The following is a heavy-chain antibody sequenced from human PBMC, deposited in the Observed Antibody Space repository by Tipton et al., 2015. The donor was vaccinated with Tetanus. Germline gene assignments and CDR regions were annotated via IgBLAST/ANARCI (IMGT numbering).Heavy chain of an antibody. D-gene: IGHD3-3*01. Sequence: SLRLSCAASGFNFDSHSMSWIRQAPGKGLEWVSYISSSGSTIYYADSVKGRFTISRDNAKNSLYLQMNSLRAEDTALYYCAKDFEWSFDYWGQGTRVTVSS. CDR3: AKDFEWSFDY. V-gene: IGHV3-11*04. CDR2: ISSSGSTI. J-gene: IGHJ4*02. CDR1: GFNFDSHS.